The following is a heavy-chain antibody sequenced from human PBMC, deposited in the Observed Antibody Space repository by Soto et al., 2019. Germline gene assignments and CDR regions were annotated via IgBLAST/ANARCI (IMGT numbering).Heavy chain of an antibody. D-gene: IGHD6-13*01. CDR3: ARGEESQQLVGFEY. CDR1: GFTFSSYE. Sequence: EVQLVESGGGLVQPGGSLRLSCAASGFTFSSYEMNWVRQAPGKGLEWVSYMSSSGSTIYYADSVKGRFTNSRDNAKNSVYPQMNSLSAGDTAVYYCARGEESQQLVGFEYWGQGTLVAVSS. J-gene: IGHJ4*02. CDR2: MSSSGSTI. V-gene: IGHV3-48*03.